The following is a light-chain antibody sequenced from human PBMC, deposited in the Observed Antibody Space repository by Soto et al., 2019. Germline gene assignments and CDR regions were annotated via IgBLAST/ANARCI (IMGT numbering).Light chain of an antibody. CDR3: QQLNSYPLT. Sequence: QLTQSPSSLSASIGDRVTITCRASHGIATYLAWYQQKPGQAPNLLIYSASTLQSGVPSRFSGGGSGTEFTLTISSLQPEDFATYYCQQLNSYPLTFGGGTKVEI. J-gene: IGKJ4*01. V-gene: IGKV1-9*01. CDR2: SAS. CDR1: HGIATY.